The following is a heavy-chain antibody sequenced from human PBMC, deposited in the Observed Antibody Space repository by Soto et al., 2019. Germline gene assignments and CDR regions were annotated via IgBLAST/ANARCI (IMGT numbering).Heavy chain of an antibody. CDR1: GGTFSSYA. CDR3: ASGGSYYCLDY. Sequence: SVKVSCKASGGTFSSYAISWVRQAPGQGLEWMGGIIPIFGTANYAQKFQGRVTIAADESTSTAYMELSSLRSEDTAVYYCASGGSYYCLDYWGQGTLVTVSS. D-gene: IGHD1-26*01. V-gene: IGHV1-69*13. J-gene: IGHJ4*02. CDR2: IIPIFGTA.